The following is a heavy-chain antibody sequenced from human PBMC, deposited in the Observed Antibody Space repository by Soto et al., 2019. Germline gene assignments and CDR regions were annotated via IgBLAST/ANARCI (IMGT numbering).Heavy chain of an antibody. CDR2: IYYSGST. D-gene: IGHD5-12*01. CDR3: ARGRSGYEFDY. V-gene: IGHV4-39*01. J-gene: IGHJ4*02. Sequence: QLQLQESGPGLVKPSETLSLTCTVSGGSISSSSYYWGWIRQPPGKGLEWIGSIYYSGSTYYNPSLKSRVTISVDTSKNQFSLKLSSVTAADTAVYYCARGRSGYEFDYWGQGTLVTVSS. CDR1: GGSISSSSYY.